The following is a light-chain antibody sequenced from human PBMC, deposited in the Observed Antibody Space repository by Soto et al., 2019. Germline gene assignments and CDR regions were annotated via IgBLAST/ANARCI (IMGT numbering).Light chain of an antibody. Sequence: IMMTQSPDSLAVSLGERATINCKSSQSLLYSSNNKTYLAWYQQRPGQSPKLLISWASNRESGVPDRFRGSGSGAAFTLTLTSLQTEDVAVYYCQQFWTTPVSFGGGTKVEI. V-gene: IGKV4-1*01. CDR3: QQFWTTPVS. CDR1: QSLLYSSNNKTY. J-gene: IGKJ4*01. CDR2: WAS.